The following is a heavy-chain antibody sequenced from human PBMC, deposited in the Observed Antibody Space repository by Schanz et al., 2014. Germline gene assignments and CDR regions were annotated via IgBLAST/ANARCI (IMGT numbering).Heavy chain of an antibody. V-gene: IGHV3-21*04. D-gene: IGHD3-16*01. CDR3: AKDLYNYGIFDS. J-gene: IGHJ5*01. CDR2: ISDSSSYI. Sequence: EVHLVESGGGLVKPGGSLRLSCGASGFTFSDYSMNWVRQAPGKGLEWVSSISDSSSYIYYADSVKGRFTISRDNAKNALYLQMNSLRADDTAVYYCAKDLYNYGIFDSWGQGTLVTVSS. CDR1: GFTFSDYS.